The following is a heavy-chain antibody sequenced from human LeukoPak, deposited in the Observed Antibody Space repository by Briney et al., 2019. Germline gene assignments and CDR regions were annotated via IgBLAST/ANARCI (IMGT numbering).Heavy chain of an antibody. J-gene: IGHJ5*01. V-gene: IGHV3-23*01. CDR3: AKGLGEFASAPDS. Sequence: GGSLRLSCAASGFTFSNFGMSWVRQAPGKGLEWVSAIFGNGVTTYYADSVKGRFVISRDNSQNRLFLQVNSLRVEDTAVYYCAKGLGEFASAPDSWGQGTLVTVSS. CDR1: GFTFSNFG. CDR2: IFGNGVTT. D-gene: IGHD6-6*01.